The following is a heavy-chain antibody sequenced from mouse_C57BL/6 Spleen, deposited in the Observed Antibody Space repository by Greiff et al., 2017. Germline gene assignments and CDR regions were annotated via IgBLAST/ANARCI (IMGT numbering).Heavy chain of an antibody. CDR3: ARWGAAQATEGEY. J-gene: IGHJ2*01. Sequence: QVQLQQSGAELVRPGTSVKVSCKASGYAFTNYLIEWVKQRPGQGLEWIGVINPGSGGTNYNEKFKGKATLTADKSSSTAYMQLSSLTSEDSAVYFGARWGAAQATEGEYGGQGTTLKVSS. CDR2: INPGSGGT. D-gene: IGHD3-2*02. V-gene: IGHV1-54*01. CDR1: GYAFTNYL.